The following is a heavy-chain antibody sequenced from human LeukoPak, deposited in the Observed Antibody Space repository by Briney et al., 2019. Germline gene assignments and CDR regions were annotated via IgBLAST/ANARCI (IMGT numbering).Heavy chain of an antibody. CDR3: ARESGPLDY. D-gene: IGHD3-10*01. Sequence: GGSLRLSCAASGFTFSNAWMSWVRQAPGKGLEWVANIKQDGSEKYYVDSVKGRFTISRDNAKNSLYLQMNSLRAEDTAVYYCARESGPLDYWGQGTLVPVSS. V-gene: IGHV3-7*03. CDR2: IKQDGSEK. CDR1: GFTFSNAW. J-gene: IGHJ4*02.